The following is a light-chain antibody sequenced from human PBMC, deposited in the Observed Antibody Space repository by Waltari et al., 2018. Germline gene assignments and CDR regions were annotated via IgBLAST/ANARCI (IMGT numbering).Light chain of an antibody. CDR3: QQRSNWPPAIT. Sequence: EIVLTQSPATLSLPPGERATLSRRASQSVSSYLAWYQQKPGQAPRLLIYDASNRATGIPARFSGSGSGTDFTLTISSIEPEDFAVYYCQQRSNWPPAITFGQGTRLEIK. CDR2: DAS. CDR1: QSVSSY. V-gene: IGKV3-11*01. J-gene: IGKJ5*01.